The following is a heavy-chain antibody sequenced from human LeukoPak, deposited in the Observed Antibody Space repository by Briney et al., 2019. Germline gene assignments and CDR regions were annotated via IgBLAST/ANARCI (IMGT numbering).Heavy chain of an antibody. D-gene: IGHD6-13*01. CDR2: FRLNGGYT. J-gene: IGHJ4*02. V-gene: IGHV3-43*01. CDR1: GFSLRGYT. Sequence: GGSLRLSCAASGFSLRGYTMHWVRQVTGGGSGWDSSFRLNGGYTIYWRFGEGRFTISRDDSKNSLYLQMNSLRSEDSALYYCAASDGEQQLALWGQGTLVTVSS. CDR3: AASDGEQQLAL.